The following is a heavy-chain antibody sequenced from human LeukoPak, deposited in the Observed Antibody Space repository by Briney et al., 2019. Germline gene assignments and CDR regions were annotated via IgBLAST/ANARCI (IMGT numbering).Heavy chain of an antibody. Sequence: SETLSLTCTVSGGSISSSSYYWGWIRQPPGKGLEWIGSIYYSGSTYYNPSLKSRVTISVDTSKNQFSLKLSSVTAADTAVYYCAIHAANYYYYMDVWGKGTTVTVSS. CDR1: GGSISSSSYY. J-gene: IGHJ6*03. CDR3: AIHAANYYYYMDV. CDR2: IYYSGST. D-gene: IGHD2-15*01. V-gene: IGHV4-39*01.